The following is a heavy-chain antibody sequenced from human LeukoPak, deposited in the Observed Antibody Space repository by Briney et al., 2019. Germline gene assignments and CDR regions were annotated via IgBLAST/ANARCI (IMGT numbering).Heavy chain of an antibody. Sequence: GRSLRLSCAASGFTFSRHGMHWVRQAPGKGLEWVAVIGDTGRAKYYADSVEGRFTASRDNSKNTLYLEMNSLRYDDTALYYCAREAAWGNWYFDLWGRGTLVTVSS. D-gene: IGHD3-16*01. CDR2: IGDTGRAK. CDR3: AREAAWGNWYFDL. CDR1: GFTFSRHG. V-gene: IGHV3-30*03. J-gene: IGHJ2*01.